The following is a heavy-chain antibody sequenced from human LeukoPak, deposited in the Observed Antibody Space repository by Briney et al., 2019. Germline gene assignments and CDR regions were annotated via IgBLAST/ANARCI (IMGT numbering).Heavy chain of an antibody. CDR3: ARVTYDYDSGSPQYYFDY. D-gene: IGHD3-10*01. J-gene: IGHJ4*02. CDR1: GLTVSNNF. V-gene: IGHV3-66*01. CDR2: VYSGGST. Sequence: GGSLRLSCAASGLTVSNNFMTWVRQAPGKGLEWVPAVYSGGSTYYADSVKDRFTISRDNSKNTLDLQMNSLSAEDTAVYYCARVTYDYDSGSPQYYFDYWGQGTLVTVSS.